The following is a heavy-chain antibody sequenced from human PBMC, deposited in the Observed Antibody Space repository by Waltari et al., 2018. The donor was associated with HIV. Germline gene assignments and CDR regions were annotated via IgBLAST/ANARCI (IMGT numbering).Heavy chain of an antibody. D-gene: IGHD3-3*01. Sequence: QVQLQQWGAGLLKPSETLSLTCAVYGGSFSGYYWSWIRQPPGKGLEWIGEINHSGSTNYNPSLKSRVTISVDTSKNQFSLKLSSVTAADTAVYYCARGLGPVLRFLEWLPTTFDPWGQGTLVTVSS. CDR1: GGSFSGYY. CDR2: INHSGST. V-gene: IGHV4-34*01. CDR3: ARGLGPVLRFLEWLPTTFDP. J-gene: IGHJ5*02.